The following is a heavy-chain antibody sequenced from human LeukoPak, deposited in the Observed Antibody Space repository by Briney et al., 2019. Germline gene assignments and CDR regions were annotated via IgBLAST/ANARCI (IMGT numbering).Heavy chain of an antibody. CDR3: ASSDDDYGSGSYYG. D-gene: IGHD3-10*01. V-gene: IGHV3-23*01. CDR1: GFIFSSYS. Sequence: PGGSLRLSCAASGFIFSSYSMSWVRQAPGKGLEWVSVITGSGGNTYYADSVKGRFTISRDNSKNTLYLQMNSLRAEDTAVYYCASSDDDYGSGSYYGWGQGTLVTVSS. J-gene: IGHJ4*02. CDR2: ITGSGGNT.